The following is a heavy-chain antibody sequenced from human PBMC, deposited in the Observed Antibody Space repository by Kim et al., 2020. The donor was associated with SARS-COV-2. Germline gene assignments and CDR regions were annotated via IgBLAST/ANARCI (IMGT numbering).Heavy chain of an antibody. V-gene: IGHV4-39*07. Sequence: SNPSLKRRGTISVETSKNQFSLKLSSVTAADTAVYYCTSFRYGSGSFLDYWGQGTLVTVSS. J-gene: IGHJ4*02. D-gene: IGHD3-10*01. CDR3: TSFRYGSGSFLDY.